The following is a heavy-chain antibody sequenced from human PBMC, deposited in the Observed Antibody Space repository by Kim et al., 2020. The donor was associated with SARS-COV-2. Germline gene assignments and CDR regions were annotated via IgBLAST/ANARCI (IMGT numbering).Heavy chain of an antibody. J-gene: IGHJ4*02. CDR3: ARDIYRSGWPLNE. V-gene: IGHV3-33*01. CDR2: FWHVGRYK. Sequence: GGSLRLSCVASGFTVSSYGIHWVRQAPGKGLEWVAVFWHVGRYKYYADSVKGRFILSSDNSKDTLYLQMNSLRLDDTAVYYCARDIYRSGWPLNEWGQGTLGTVSS. CDR1: GFTVSSYG. D-gene: IGHD6-19*01.